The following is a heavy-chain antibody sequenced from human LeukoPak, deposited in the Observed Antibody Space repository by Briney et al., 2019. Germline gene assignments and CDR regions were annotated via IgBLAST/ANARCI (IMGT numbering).Heavy chain of an antibody. J-gene: IGHJ4*02. CDR1: GLTFSNYW. Sequence: GGSLRLSCAASGLTFSNYWIHWVRQAPGKGLVWFSRIDNAGSITTYADSVKGRFTISRDNAENTLYLQMNSLRVEDTAVYYCVRSAFHAGSGNYYDYWGQGTLVTVSS. CDR2: IDNAGSIT. V-gene: IGHV3-74*03. D-gene: IGHD3-22*01. CDR3: VRSAFHAGSGNYYDY.